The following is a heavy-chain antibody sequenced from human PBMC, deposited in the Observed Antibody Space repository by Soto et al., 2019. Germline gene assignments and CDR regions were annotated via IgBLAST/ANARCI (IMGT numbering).Heavy chain of an antibody. CDR1: GYSFTSYW. CDR3: AGHVWYSSSWFSKDGSYYYYGMDV. CDR2: IDPSDSYT. Sequence: GESLKISCKGSGYSFTSYWISWVRQMPGKGLEWMGRIDPSDSYTNYSPSFQGHVTISADKSISTAYLQWSSLKASDTAMYYCAGHVWYSSSWFSKDGSYYYYGMDVWGQGTTVTVSS. V-gene: IGHV5-10-1*01. D-gene: IGHD6-13*01. J-gene: IGHJ6*02.